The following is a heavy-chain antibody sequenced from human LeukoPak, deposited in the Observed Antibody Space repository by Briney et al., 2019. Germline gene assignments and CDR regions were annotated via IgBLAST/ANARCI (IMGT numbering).Heavy chain of an antibody. CDR1: GFTFSNYA. CDR2: ISGSGGST. V-gene: IGHV3-23*01. D-gene: IGHD3-16*01. Sequence: GGSLRLSCAASGFTFSNYAMRWVRQAPGKGLEWVSAISGSGGSTYYADSVKGRFTISRDNSKNTLYLQMNSLRAEDTAVYYCAKCYEGHHRGFDYWGQGTLVTVSS. CDR3: AKCYEGHHRGFDY. J-gene: IGHJ4*02.